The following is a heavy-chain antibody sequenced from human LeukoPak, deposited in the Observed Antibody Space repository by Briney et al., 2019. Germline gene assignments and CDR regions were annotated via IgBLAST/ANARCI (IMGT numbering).Heavy chain of an antibody. J-gene: IGHJ4*02. V-gene: IGHV1-2*02. CDR2: INPNSGGT. D-gene: IGHD2-8*01. CDR1: GYTFTGYY. CDR3: ARGKYCTNGVCYTSLHYLPDY. Sequence: GASVKVSCKASGYTFTGYYIHWVRQAPGQGLEWMGWINPNSGGTNYAQKFQGRVTMTRDTSISTAYMELNRLRSDDTAVYYCARGKYCTNGVCYTSLHYLPDYWGQGTLVTVSS.